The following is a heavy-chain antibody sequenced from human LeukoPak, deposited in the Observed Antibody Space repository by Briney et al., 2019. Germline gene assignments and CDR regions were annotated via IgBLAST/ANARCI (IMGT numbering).Heavy chain of an antibody. J-gene: IGHJ5*02. CDR2: ISFAGTNK. Sequence: PGGSLRLSCAASGFTFSSYPMHWVRQAPGKGLEWVALISFAGTNKYYADSVKGRFTISRDNAKNTLYLQMNSLRTEDTAVYYCARDHDSSGYYYPIGGWFDPWGQGTLVTVSS. CDR1: GFTFSSYP. D-gene: IGHD3-22*01. CDR3: ARDHDSSGYYYPIGGWFDP. V-gene: IGHV3-30-3*01.